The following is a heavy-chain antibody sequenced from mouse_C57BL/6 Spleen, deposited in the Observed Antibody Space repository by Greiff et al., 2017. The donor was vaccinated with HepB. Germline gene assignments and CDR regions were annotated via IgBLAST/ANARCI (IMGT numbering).Heavy chain of an antibody. J-gene: IGHJ4*01. Sequence: VQLQQPGAELVRPGSSVKLSCKASGYTFTSYWMHWVKPRPIQGLEWIGNIDPSDSETHYNQKFKDKATLTVDKSSSTAYMQLSSLTSEDSAVYCCAIGDYYGPGGDDWGEGTSVSVSS. D-gene: IGHD1-2*01. CDR1: GYTFTSYW. V-gene: IGHV1-52*01. CDR3: AIGDYYGPGGDD. CDR2: IDPSDSET.